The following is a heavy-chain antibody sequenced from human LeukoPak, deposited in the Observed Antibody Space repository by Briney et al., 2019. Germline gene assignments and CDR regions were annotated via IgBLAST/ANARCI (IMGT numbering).Heavy chain of an antibody. CDR3: ARELNGPGAFDI. Sequence: PGRSLRLSCAASGFTFSSYAMHWVRQAPGKGLEWVAVISYDGSNKYYADSVKGRFTISRDNSKNTLYLQMNSLRAEDTAVYYCARELNGPGAFDIWGQGTMVTVSS. CDR2: ISYDGSNK. D-gene: IGHD2-8*01. CDR1: GFTFSSYA. J-gene: IGHJ3*02. V-gene: IGHV3-30-3*01.